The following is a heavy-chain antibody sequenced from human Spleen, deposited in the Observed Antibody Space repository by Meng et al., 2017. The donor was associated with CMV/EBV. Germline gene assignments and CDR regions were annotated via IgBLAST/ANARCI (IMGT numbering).Heavy chain of an antibody. J-gene: IGHJ2*01. CDR1: GGSFSGYH. CDR3: ARKIDL. V-gene: IGHV4-34*01. Sequence: SETLSLTCAVYGGSFSGYHWSWIRQPPGKGLEWIGEINHSGSTNYNPSLKSRVTISVDTSKNQFSLKLSSVTAADTAVYYCARKIDLWGRGTLVTVSS. CDR2: INHSGST.